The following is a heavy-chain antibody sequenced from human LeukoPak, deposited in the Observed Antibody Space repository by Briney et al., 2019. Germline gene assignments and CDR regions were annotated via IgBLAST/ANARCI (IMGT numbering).Heavy chain of an antibody. J-gene: IGHJ4*02. Sequence: PSETLSLTCTVSGGSISSSSYYWGWIRQPPGKGLEWIGSIYYSGSTYYNPSLKGRVTISVDTSKNQFSLKLSSVTAADTAVYYCARRAPGRNFDYWGQGTLVTVSS. CDR2: IYYSGST. CDR3: ARRAPGRNFDY. CDR1: GGSISSSSYY. V-gene: IGHV4-39*01. D-gene: IGHD2-2*01.